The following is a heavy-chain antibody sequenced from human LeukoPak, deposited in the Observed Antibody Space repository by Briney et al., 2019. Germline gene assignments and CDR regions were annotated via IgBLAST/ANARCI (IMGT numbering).Heavy chain of an antibody. CDR1: GFTVSGNH. J-gene: IGHJ3*02. CDR3: ARDEDYGDYGEAFDI. Sequence: GGSLRLSCAASGFTVSGNHMSWVRQAPGKGLEWVSIIYSGGSAYYADSVKGRFTISRDNSKNTLYLQMNSLRAEDTAVYYCARDEDYGDYGEAFDIWGQGTMVTVSS. V-gene: IGHV3-66*01. CDR2: IYSGGSA. D-gene: IGHD4-17*01.